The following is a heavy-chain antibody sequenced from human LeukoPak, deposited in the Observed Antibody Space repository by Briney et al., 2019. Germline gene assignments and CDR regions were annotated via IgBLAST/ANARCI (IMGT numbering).Heavy chain of an antibody. CDR3: ARAVPVSGFDY. J-gene: IGHJ4*02. V-gene: IGHV4-4*07. Sequence: PSETLSLTCTVSGASISSDYWSWIRQPAGKGLEWIGRIYDSGSTNYNPSLKSRVTMSVDTSKNQFSLNLSSVTAADTAVYYCARAVPVSGFDYWGQGTLVTVSS. CDR2: IYDSGST. D-gene: IGHD3-3*01. CDR1: GASISSDY.